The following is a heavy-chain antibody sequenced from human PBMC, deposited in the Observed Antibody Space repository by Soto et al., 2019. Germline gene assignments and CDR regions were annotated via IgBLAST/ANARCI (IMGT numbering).Heavy chain of an antibody. CDR2: IYYSGST. D-gene: IGHD5-12*01. Sequence: QVQLQESGPGLVKPSETLSLTCTVSSGSINIYYWSWIRQPPGKGLEWIGYIYYSGSTNYNPSLKSAVIKLLITSKQQVSLWLSSVTAGKTAVSYCTIGRDYCGFVYDYWGPGTLVTVSS. CDR1: SGSINIYY. V-gene: IGHV4-59*01. J-gene: IGHJ4*02. CDR3: TIGRDYCGFVYDY.